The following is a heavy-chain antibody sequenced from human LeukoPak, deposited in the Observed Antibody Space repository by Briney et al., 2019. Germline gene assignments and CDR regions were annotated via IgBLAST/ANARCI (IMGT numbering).Heavy chain of an antibody. V-gene: IGHV3-30*03. CDR1: GFTFSSYG. D-gene: IGHD6-13*01. CDR2: ISYDGSNK. Sequence: GGSLRLSCAASGFTFSSYGMHWVRQAPGKGLEWVAVISYDGSNKYYADSVKGRFTISRDNAKNTLYLQMNSLRAEDTAVYYCARGSLWQQLAHFDYWGQGTLVTVSS. J-gene: IGHJ4*02. CDR3: ARGSLWQQLAHFDY.